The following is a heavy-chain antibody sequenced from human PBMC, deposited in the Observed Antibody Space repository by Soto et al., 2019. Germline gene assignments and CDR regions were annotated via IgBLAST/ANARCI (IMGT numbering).Heavy chain of an antibody. D-gene: IGHD4-4*01. CDR1: GFTFSSYG. CDR3: ARVARVTQNWFDP. Sequence: QVQLVESGGGVVQPGRSLRLSCAASGFTFSSYGMHWVRQAPGKGLEWVAVIWYDGSNKYYADSVKGRFTISRDNSKNTLYLQMNSLRAEDTDVYYCARVARVTQNWFDPWGQGTLVTVSS. CDR2: IWYDGSNK. J-gene: IGHJ5*02. V-gene: IGHV3-33*01.